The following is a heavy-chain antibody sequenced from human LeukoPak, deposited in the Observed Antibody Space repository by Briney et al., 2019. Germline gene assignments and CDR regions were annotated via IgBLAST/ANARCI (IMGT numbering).Heavy chain of an antibody. Sequence: SETLSLTCNVSGASMSNYYWVWIRQPPGKGLEWIGSIYHSGTTYSGSTYYNPSLKSRVTISLDTSKNQFSLKVGSMTAADTAVYYCASRAHRHSSRTPHPIDYWGQGTLVTVSS. D-gene: IGHD6-13*01. V-gene: IGHV4-39*07. J-gene: IGHJ4*02. CDR3: ASRAHRHSSRTPHPIDY. CDR2: IYHSGTTYSGST. CDR1: GASMSNYY.